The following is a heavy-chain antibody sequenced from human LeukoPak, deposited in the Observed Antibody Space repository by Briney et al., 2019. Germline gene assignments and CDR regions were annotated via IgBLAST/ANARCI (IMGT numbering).Heavy chain of an antibody. CDR1: GYSISSGYY. CDR3: ARAPKAGGNGAFDI. D-gene: IGHD4-23*01. J-gene: IGHJ3*02. Sequence: SETLSLTCIVSGYSISSGYYWGWIRQPPGKGLEWIGSLYHSGSTYYNPSLKSRVTISIDTSRNHFSLKLNSVTAADTAVYYCARAPKAGGNGAFDIWGQGTMVTVSS. CDR2: LYHSGST. V-gene: IGHV4-38-2*02.